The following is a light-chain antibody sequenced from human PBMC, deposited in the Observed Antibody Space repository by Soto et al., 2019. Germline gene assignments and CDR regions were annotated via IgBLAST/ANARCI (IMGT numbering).Light chain of an antibody. J-gene: IGKJ5*01. Sequence: DIQLTQSPSFLSASVGDRVTITCRASQGISNYLAWYQQKPGQAPKLLIYAASTLQSGVPSRFSGSGSGTEFPLTISSLQTEDFATYYCQQVNSYLSITFGQGTRLEIK. CDR1: QGISNY. CDR3: QQVNSYLSIT. CDR2: AAS. V-gene: IGKV1-9*01.